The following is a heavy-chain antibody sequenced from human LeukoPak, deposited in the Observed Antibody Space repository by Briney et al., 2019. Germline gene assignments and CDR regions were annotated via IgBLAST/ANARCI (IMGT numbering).Heavy chain of an antibody. CDR1: GGSISSGSYY. V-gene: IGHV4-61*02. Sequence: SETLSLTCTVSGGSISSGSYYWSWIRQPAGKGLEWIGRIYTSGSTNYNPSLKSRVTISVDTSKNQFSLKLSSVTAADTAVYYCARGITIFGVVVGFDPWGQGTLVTVSS. CDR2: IYTSGST. J-gene: IGHJ5*02. CDR3: ARGITIFGVVVGFDP. D-gene: IGHD3-3*01.